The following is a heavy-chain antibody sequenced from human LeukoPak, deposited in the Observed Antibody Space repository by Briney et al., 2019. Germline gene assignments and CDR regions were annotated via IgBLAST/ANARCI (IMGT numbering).Heavy chain of an antibody. CDR1: GFTFSSYS. Sequence: GGSLRLSCAASGFTFSSYSMNWVRQAPGKGLEWVSYISSSSSTIYYADSVKGRFTISRDNSRNTLYLQMNSLRAEDTALYYCAKAYYDILTGYYFGAFDIWGQGTMVTVSS. CDR3: AKAYYDILTGYYFGAFDI. D-gene: IGHD3-9*01. V-gene: IGHV3-48*01. J-gene: IGHJ3*02. CDR2: ISSSSSTI.